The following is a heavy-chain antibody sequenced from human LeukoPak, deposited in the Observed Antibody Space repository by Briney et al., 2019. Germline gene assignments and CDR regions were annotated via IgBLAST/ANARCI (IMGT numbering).Heavy chain of an antibody. CDR3: ARPMWGGDSSGYLEY. J-gene: IGHJ4*02. V-gene: IGHV3-48*04. CDR1: GFTFSSYA. Sequence: PGGSLRLSCVASGFTFSSYAMHWVRQAPGKGLEWVSYITSSGTTIHYADSVKGRFTISRDNAKNTLYLQMNSLRAEDTAVYYCARPMWGGDSSGYLEYWGQGTLVTVSS. CDR2: ITSSGTTI. D-gene: IGHD3-22*01.